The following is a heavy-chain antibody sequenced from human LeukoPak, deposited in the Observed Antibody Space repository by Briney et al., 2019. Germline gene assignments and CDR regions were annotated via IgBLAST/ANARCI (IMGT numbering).Heavy chain of an antibody. CDR3: ARDRSSGWSGGTFFQH. CDR1: GFTFSSYS. J-gene: IGHJ1*01. D-gene: IGHD6-19*01. Sequence: GGSLRLSCAASGFTFSSYSMNWVRQAPGKGLEWVSYISSSSTIYYADSVKGRFTISRDNAKNSLYLQMSSLRDEDTAVYYCARDRSSGWSGGTFFQHWGQGTLVTVSS. V-gene: IGHV3-48*02. CDR2: ISSSSTI.